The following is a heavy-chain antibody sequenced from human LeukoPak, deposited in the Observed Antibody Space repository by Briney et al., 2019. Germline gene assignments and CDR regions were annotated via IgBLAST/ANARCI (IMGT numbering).Heavy chain of an antibody. J-gene: IGHJ4*02. CDR2: IIPIFGTA. D-gene: IGHD3-10*01. CDR3: ARYYGSGSYFDY. CDR1: GGTFSSYA. V-gene: IGHV1-69*13. Sequence: ASVKVPCKASGGTFSSYAISWVRQAPGQGLEWMGGIIPIFGTANYAQKFQGRVTITADESTSTAYMELSSLRSEDTAMYYCARYYGSGSYFDYWGQGTLVTVSS.